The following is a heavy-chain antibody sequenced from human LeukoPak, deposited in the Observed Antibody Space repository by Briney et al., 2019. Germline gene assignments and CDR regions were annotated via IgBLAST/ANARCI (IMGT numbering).Heavy chain of an antibody. D-gene: IGHD1-20*01. CDR3: ARDEYNWNVDAFDI. CDR1: GFTFSSYS. J-gene: IGHJ3*02. V-gene: IGHV3-21*01. CDR2: ISSSSSYI. Sequence: GGSLRLSCAASGFTFSSYSMNWVRQAPGKGLEWVSSISSSSSYIYYADSMKGRFTISRDNAKNSLYLQMNSLRAEDTAVYYCARDEYNWNVDAFDIWGQGTVVTVSS.